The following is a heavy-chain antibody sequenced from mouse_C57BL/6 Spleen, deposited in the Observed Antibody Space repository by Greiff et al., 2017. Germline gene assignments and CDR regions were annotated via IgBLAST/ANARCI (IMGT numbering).Heavy chain of an antibody. V-gene: IGHV5-17*01. CDR3: ARQEGPHFDY. J-gene: IGHJ2*01. CDR2: ISSGSSTI. CDR1: GFTFSDYG. Sequence: EVQLVESGGGLVKPGGSLKLSCAASGFTFSDYGMHWVRQAPEKGLEWVAYISSGSSTIYYAATVTGRFTISRDNAKNTLFLQMTRLRSEDTAMYCCARQEGPHFDYWGQGTTLAVSS.